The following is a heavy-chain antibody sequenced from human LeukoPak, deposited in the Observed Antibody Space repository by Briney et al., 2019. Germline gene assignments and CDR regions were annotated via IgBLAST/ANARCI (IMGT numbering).Heavy chain of an antibody. Sequence: PSETLSLTCTVSGGSISSGSYYWSWIRQPPGKGLEWIGEINHSGSTNYNPSLKSRVTISVDTSKNQFSLKLSSVTAADTAVYYCARKGAAAGTSAWFDPWGQGTLVTVSS. CDR3: ARKGAAAGTSAWFDP. CDR1: GGSISSGSYY. CDR2: INHSGST. D-gene: IGHD6-13*01. V-gene: IGHV4-39*07. J-gene: IGHJ5*02.